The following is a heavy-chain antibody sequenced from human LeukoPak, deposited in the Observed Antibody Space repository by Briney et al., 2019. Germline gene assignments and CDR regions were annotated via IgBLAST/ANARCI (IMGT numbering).Heavy chain of an antibody. CDR2: IYYSGST. D-gene: IGHD2-2*01. CDR3: ARAPREGYCSSTSCLYFDY. J-gene: IGHJ4*02. Sequence: SQTLSLTCTVSGGSISSGGYYWSWIRQHPGKGLEWFGYIYYSGSTYYTQSLKTRVTISADTSKNQFSLKLSSVTAADTAVYYCARAPREGYCSSTSCLYFDYWGQGTLVTVSS. CDR1: GGSISSGGYY. V-gene: IGHV4-31*03.